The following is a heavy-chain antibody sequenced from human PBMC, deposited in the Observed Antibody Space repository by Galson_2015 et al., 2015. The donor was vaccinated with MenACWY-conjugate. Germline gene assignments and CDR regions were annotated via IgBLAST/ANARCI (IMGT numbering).Heavy chain of an antibody. J-gene: IGHJ6*02. V-gene: IGHV1-69*04. CDR2: IIPSLGVG. CDR3: ARGHPKVTSEIRHDYCMDV. D-gene: IGHD4/OR15-4a*01. Sequence: SVKVSCKASGGTFYAITWVRQAPGQGLEWLGRIIPSLGVGNSAPKLQGRLTITADTTTNTSYMELSSITSEDTAVYFCARGHPKVTSEIRHDYCMDVWAQGSPVAVS. CDR1: GGTFYA.